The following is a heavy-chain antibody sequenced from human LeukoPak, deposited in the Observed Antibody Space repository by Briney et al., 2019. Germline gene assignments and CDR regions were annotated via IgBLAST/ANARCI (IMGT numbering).Heavy chain of an antibody. CDR2: INPSGGST. D-gene: IGHD2-21*02. Sequence: ASVKVSCKASGYTFTSYYMHWVRQAPGQGLEWMGIINPSGGSTSYAQKFQGRVTMTRDTSTSTVYMELSSLRSEDTAVYYCVRVGGLYCGGDCYRFDYWGQGTLVTVSS. CDR3: VRVGGLYCGGDCYRFDY. V-gene: IGHV1-46*01. J-gene: IGHJ4*02. CDR1: GYTFTSYY.